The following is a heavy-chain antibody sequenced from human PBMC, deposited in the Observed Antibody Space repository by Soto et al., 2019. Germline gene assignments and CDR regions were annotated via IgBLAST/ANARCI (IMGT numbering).Heavy chain of an antibody. CDR3: GRGLYDGTYYFDS. V-gene: IGHV1-69*04. CDR2: IIPILDIT. D-gene: IGHD3-16*01. CDR1: GGAFSNYA. Sequence: QVQLVQSGAEVKNPGSSVKVSCKLSGGAFSNYAISWMRQAPGQGLEWMGRIIPILDITNYAQKFQDRVTITADKSTTTAYLELSSLRSEDTAIYYCGRGLYDGTYYFDSWGQGTLVTVSS. J-gene: IGHJ4*01.